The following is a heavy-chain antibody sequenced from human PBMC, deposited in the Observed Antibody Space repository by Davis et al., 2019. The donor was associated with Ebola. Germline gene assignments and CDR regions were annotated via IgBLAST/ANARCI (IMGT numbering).Heavy chain of an antibody. CDR2: MYYSGST. CDR1: GGSINSDY. D-gene: IGHD2/OR15-2a*01. Sequence: MPSETLSLTCNVSGGSINSDYWSWIRQPPGQGLEWIGNMYYSGSTNYNPTLKSRVTISVDTSKNHFSLKLSSVTAADTAVYYCARGDDYPFYMDVWGKGTTVTVSS. V-gene: IGHV4-59*01. J-gene: IGHJ6*04. CDR3: ARGDDYPFYMDV.